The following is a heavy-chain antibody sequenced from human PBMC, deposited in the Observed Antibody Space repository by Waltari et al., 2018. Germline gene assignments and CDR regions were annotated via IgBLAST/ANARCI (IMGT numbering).Heavy chain of an antibody. CDR1: GYSISSGYY. CDR3: ARVADYYGSGSYRRGYFDL. D-gene: IGHD3-10*01. V-gene: IGHV4-38-2*01. J-gene: IGHJ2*01. CDR2: IYHSGST. Sequence: QVQLQESGTGLVKPSETLSLTCAVSGYSISSGYYWGWIRQPPGKGLEWIGSIYHSGSTYYNPSLKSRVTISVDTSKNQFSLKLSSVTAADTAVYYCARVADYYGSGSYRRGYFDLWGRGTLVTVSS.